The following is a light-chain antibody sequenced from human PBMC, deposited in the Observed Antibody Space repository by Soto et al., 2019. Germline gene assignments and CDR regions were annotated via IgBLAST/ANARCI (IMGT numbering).Light chain of an antibody. CDR2: AAS. CDR3: LQDYNYPWT. V-gene: IGKV1-6*01. Sequence: AIQMTKSPSSLSASVGDRVTITCRARQGIRHDLGWYQQKPGKAPELLIFAASNLQGEVPSRFSGSGSGTDFTLTSSSLQPEDFATYYCLQDYNYPWTFGQGTKVEIE. CDR1: QGIRHD. J-gene: IGKJ1*01.